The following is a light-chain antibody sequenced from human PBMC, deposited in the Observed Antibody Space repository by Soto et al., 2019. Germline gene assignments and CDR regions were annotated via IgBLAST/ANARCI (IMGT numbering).Light chain of an antibody. J-gene: IGKJ1*01. V-gene: IGKV1-5*01. CDR3: QQYHTYWA. Sequence: DIQMTQSPSTLSASVGDRVTITCRASQSIATWLAWYQQKPGKAPNLLIYDASNLQSGVPSRFSGSGSGTEFTLSISSLQPDDFATYYCQQYHTYWAFGQGTKGEIK. CDR1: QSIATW. CDR2: DAS.